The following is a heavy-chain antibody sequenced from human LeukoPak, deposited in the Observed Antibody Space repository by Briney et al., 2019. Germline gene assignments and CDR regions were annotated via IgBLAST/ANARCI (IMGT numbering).Heavy chain of an antibody. CDR3: ARGPGAAAGTLHY. J-gene: IGHJ4*02. D-gene: IGHD6-13*01. CDR1: GYTFTGYY. CDR2: ISAKNGNT. Sequence: GASVKVSCKASGYTFTGYYMHWVRQAPGQGLEWMGWISAKNGNTDYAQDLQGRVTMTTDTSTNTAYMELRSLRSDDTAVYYCARGPGAAAGTLHYWGQGTLVTVSS. V-gene: IGHV1-18*04.